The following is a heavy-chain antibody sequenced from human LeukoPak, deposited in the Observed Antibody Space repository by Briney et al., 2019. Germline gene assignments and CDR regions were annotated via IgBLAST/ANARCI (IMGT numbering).Heavy chain of an antibody. J-gene: IGHJ4*02. Sequence: ASVKVSCEASGYTFTSYGISWVRQAPGQGLEWMGWISAYNGNANYAQKLQGRVTMTTDTSTSTAYMELRSLRSDDTAVYYCARDWYYYYDSSGLVYWGQGTRVTFSS. CDR3: ARDWYYYYDSSGLVY. CDR2: ISAYNGNA. CDR1: GYTFTSYG. D-gene: IGHD3-22*01. V-gene: IGHV1-18*01.